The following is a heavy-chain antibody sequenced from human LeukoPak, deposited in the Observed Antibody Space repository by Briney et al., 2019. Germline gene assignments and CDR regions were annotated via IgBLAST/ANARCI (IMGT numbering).Heavy chain of an antibody. Sequence: GGSLRLSCTASGFTFGDYAMSWFRQAPGKGLEWVGFIRSKAYGGTTEYAASVKGRFTISRDDSKSIAYLQMNSLKTEDTAVYYCTSASYYYDSPVDYWGQGTLVTVSS. J-gene: IGHJ4*02. CDR1: GFTFGDYA. CDR3: TSASYYYDSPVDY. CDR2: IRSKAYGGTT. V-gene: IGHV3-49*03. D-gene: IGHD3-22*01.